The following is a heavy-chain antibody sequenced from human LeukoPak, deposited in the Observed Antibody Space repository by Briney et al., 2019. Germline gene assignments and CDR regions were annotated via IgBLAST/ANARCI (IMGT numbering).Heavy chain of an antibody. D-gene: IGHD2-21*02. CDR2: INSDGSRT. V-gene: IGHV3-74*01. Sequence: GGSLGLSCAASGFTFSNYWMHWVRQAPGKGLVWVSHINSDGSRTNYADSVKGRFTISRDNTNNSLYLQMNSLRAEDTAVYYCARSQGTLTSPFDYWGQGTLVTVSS. J-gene: IGHJ4*02. CDR3: ARSQGTLTSPFDY. CDR1: GFTFSNYW.